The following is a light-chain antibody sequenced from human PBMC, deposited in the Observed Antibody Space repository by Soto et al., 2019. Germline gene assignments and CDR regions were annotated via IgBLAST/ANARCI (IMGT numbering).Light chain of an antibody. J-gene: IGKJ1*01. CDR2: GAS. Sequence: EIVLTQSPGTLSLSPGERATLSCRASQSVSSSYLAWYQQKPGQAPRLLIYGASSRATGIPDRFSGSGSETDFTLTISRLEPEDCAVYYCKQYGSSSWTCGQGTKVEIK. V-gene: IGKV3-20*01. CDR1: QSVSSSY. CDR3: KQYGSSSWT.